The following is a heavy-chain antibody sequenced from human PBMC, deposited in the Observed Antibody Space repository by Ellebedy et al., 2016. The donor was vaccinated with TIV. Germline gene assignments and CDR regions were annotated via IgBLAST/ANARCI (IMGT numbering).Heavy chain of an antibody. CDR3: ATGGLSGYDSRF. CDR2: ISSGSTYT. D-gene: IGHD5-12*01. V-gene: IGHV3-11*06. Sequence: PGGSLRLSCAASGFTFSDYYMSWIRQAPGKGLEWVSYISSGSTYTNYADSVKGRFTISRDNAKNSLYLQMNSLRAEDTAVYYCATGGLSGYDSRFWGQGTLVTVSS. CDR1: GFTFSDYY. J-gene: IGHJ4*02.